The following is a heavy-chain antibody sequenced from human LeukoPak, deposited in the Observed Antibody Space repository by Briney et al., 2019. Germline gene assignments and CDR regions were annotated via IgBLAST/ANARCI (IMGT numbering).Heavy chain of an antibody. CDR2: IYYSGST. J-gene: IGHJ4*02. D-gene: IGHD3-22*01. CDR3: ARDAHYDSSGWPIKVFDY. V-gene: IGHV4-31*03. Sequence: SETLSLTCTVSGGSIRSSYYYWSWIRQHPGKGLEWIGYIYYSGSTYYNPSLKSRVTISVDTSKNQFSLKLSSVTAADTAVYYCARDAHYDSSGWPIKVFDYWGQGTLVTVSS. CDR1: GGSIRSSYYY.